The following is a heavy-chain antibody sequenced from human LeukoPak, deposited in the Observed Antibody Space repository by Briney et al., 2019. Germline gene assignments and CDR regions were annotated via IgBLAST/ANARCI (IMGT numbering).Heavy chain of an antibody. V-gene: IGHV1-18*01. CDR2: INAYNGNT. CDR1: GYTFTSYG. CDR3: ARGRGYCSSTSCQLTDY. J-gene: IGHJ4*02. D-gene: IGHD2-2*01. Sequence: ASVKVSCKASGYTFTSYGISWVRQAPGQGLEWMGWINAYNGNTNYAQKLQGRVTMTTDTSTSTAYMELRSLRPDDTAVYYCARGRGYCSSTSCQLTDYWGQGTLVTVSS.